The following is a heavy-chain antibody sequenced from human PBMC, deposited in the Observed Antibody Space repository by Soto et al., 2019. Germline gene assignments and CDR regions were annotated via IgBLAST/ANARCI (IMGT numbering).Heavy chain of an antibody. V-gene: IGHV3-66*01. CDR2: IHSGGST. J-gene: IGHJ3*02. Sequence: EVQLVESGGGLVQPGGSLRLSCAASGFTVSSSYMSWVRQAPGKGLGWVSIIHSGGSTDYADSVKDRFTISRDNSKKTVYLQMNSLRAEDTAMYFCVRGYRDWNKGAFDMWGQGTKVTVSA. D-gene: IGHD1-1*01. CDR1: GFTVSSSY. CDR3: VRGYRDWNKGAFDM.